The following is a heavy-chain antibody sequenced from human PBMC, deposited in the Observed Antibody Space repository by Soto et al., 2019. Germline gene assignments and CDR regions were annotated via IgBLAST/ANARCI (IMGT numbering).Heavy chain of an antibody. D-gene: IGHD3-16*01. CDR2: IYYSGST. J-gene: IGHJ6*03. Sequence: QVQLQESGPGLVKPSETLSLTCTVSGGSISSDYWSWIRQPPGKGLEWIGYIYYSGSTNYNPSLQSRVTISVDTSKNQFSLRLISVTAADTAVYYCARHLGPNSYFYYMDVWGKGTTVTVSS. CDR1: GGSISSDY. V-gene: IGHV4-59*08. CDR3: ARHLGPNSYFYYMDV.